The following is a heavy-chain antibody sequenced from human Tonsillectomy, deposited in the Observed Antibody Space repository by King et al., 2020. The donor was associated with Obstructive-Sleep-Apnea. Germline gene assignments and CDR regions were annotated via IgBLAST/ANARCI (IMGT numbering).Heavy chain of an antibody. J-gene: IGHJ4*02. CDR2: ISWNERDK. CDR3: AKGEWSSRSIDY. Sequence: QLVQSGGGVVQPGTSLRLSCAASGFSFSTRDIHWVRPAPGKGLEWVGIISWNERDKNYADSVKGRFTISRDNSKNTPYLEMNGLRAEETAAYYCAKGEWSSRSIDYWGQGTLVTVSS. D-gene: IGHD6-13*01. V-gene: IGHV3-30*18. CDR1: GFSFSTRD.